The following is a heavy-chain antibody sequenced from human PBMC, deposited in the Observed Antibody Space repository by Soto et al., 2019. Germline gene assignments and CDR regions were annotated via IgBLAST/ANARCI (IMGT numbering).Heavy chain of an antibody. J-gene: IGHJ4*02. CDR1: GGSFSGYY. CDR2: INHSGST. CDR3: ARGGAGYSSGYRGASFDY. Sequence: PETLSLTCAVYGGSFSGYYWSWIRQPPGKGLEWIVEINHSGSTNYNPSLQNRGTISVDTSKNQFSLKLSSVTAADPAVYYCARGGAGYSSGYRGASFDYWGQGTLVTVSS. V-gene: IGHV4-34*01. D-gene: IGHD6-19*01.